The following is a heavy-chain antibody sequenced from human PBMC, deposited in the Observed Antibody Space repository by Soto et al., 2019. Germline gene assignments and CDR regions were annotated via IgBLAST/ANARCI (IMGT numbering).Heavy chain of an antibody. CDR2: IIPGFRTS. J-gene: IGHJ4*02. V-gene: IGHV1-69*01. CDR3: AKDLSWDGGGGES. CDR1: GVTFSSYA. D-gene: IGHD3-16*02. Sequence: QVQLVQSGAEVKKPGSSVKVSCSASGVTFSSYAFTWVRQSPGHGLEWMGDIIPGFRTSPYVQRFQGRLTISADESTNAVYTELSSLWSEERAAYFCAKDLSWDGGGGESWGQGTVVLASS.